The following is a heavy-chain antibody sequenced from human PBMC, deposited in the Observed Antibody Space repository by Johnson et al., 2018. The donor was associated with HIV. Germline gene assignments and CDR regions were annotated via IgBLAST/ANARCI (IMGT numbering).Heavy chain of an antibody. V-gene: IGHV3-15*01. CDR2: IKSKTDGGTT. Sequence: MQLVESGGGLVKPGGSLRLSCAASGFTFSNAWMSWVRQAPGKGLEWVGRIKSKTDGGTTDYAAPVKGRFTISRDDSKNTLYLQMNSPKTEDTAVYYCTTDLFSLILEDDAFDTWGQGTMVTVSS. CDR1: GFTFSNAW. J-gene: IGHJ3*02. CDR3: TTDLFSLILEDDAFDT.